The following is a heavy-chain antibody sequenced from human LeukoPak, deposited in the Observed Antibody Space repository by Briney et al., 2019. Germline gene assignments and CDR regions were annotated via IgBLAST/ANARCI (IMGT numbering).Heavy chain of an antibody. CDR2: ISGSGGST. CDR3: AKVGLVGATRWDAFDI. CDR1: GFTFSSYA. J-gene: IGHJ3*02. V-gene: IGHV3-23*01. Sequence: RPGGSLRLSCAASGFTFSSYAMSWVRQAPGKGLEWVSAISGSGGSTYYADSVKGRFTISRDNSKNTLYLQLNSLRAEDTAVYYCAKVGLVGATRWDAFDIWGQGTMVTVSS. D-gene: IGHD1-26*01.